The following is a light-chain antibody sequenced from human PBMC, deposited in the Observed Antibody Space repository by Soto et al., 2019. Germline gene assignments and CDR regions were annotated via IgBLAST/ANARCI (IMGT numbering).Light chain of an antibody. CDR1: QGIAML. J-gene: IGKJ1*01. Sequence: DIQMPHSPSSVSAPVGESVTITCRASQGIAMLLAWYQQKPGQAPKFLIYGASSLASGIPSRFSGTGSGTEFTLTISGLQSDDCAAYYCQQYNSCPWTFGQGTKVDIK. V-gene: IGKV1D-16*01. CDR2: GAS. CDR3: QQYNSCPWT.